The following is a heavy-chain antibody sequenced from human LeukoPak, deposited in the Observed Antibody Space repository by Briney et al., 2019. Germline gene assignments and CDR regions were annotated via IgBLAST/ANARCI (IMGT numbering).Heavy chain of an antibody. D-gene: IGHD3-22*01. V-gene: IGHV3-23*01. Sequence: GGSPRLSCAASGFTFSSYAMRWVRQAPGKGLEWVSAISGSGGSTYYADSVKGRFTISRDNSKNTLYLQMNSLRAEDTAVYYCAKDHYYDSRGRFQHWGRGTLVTVSS. J-gene: IGHJ1*01. CDR1: GFTFSSYA. CDR3: AKDHYYDSRGRFQH. CDR2: ISGSGGST.